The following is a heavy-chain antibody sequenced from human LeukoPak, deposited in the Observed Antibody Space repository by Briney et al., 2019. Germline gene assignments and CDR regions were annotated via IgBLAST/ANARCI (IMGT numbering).Heavy chain of an antibody. CDR3: ARGPGYSGSYYVAFDI. CDR2: INHSGST. CDR1: GGSFSGYY. V-gene: IGHV4-34*01. D-gene: IGHD1-26*01. J-gene: IGHJ3*02. Sequence: PSETLSLTCAVYGGSFSGYYWSWIRQPPGKGLEWIREINHSGSTNYNPSLKSRVTISVDTSKNQFSLKLSSVTAADTAVYYCARGPGYSGSYYVAFDIWGQGTMVTVSS.